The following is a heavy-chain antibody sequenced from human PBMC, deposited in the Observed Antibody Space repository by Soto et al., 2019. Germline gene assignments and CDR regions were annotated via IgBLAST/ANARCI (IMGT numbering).Heavy chain of an antibody. CDR2: IIPIFGTA. Sequence: QVQLVQSGAEVKKPGSSVKVSCKASGGTFSSYAISWVRQAPGQGLEWIGGIIPIFGTANYAQKFQGRVTITAAESTRTAIMELSSLRSADTAVYFCVSVPHTTETTTRVARKFNWFEPWGQGTLVTVSS. CDR3: VSVPHTTETTTRVARKFNWFEP. V-gene: IGHV1-69*01. D-gene: IGHD1-1*01. CDR1: GGTFSSYA. J-gene: IGHJ5*02.